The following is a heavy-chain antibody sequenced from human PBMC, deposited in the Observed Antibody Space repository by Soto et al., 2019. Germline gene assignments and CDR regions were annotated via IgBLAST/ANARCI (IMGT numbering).Heavy chain of an antibody. J-gene: IGHJ3*02. CDR1: GFTFSSYG. CDR2: IWYDGSNK. D-gene: IGHD3-3*01. V-gene: IGHV3-33*01. CDR3: ARGDITIYGVAYDAFDI. Sequence: GGSLRLSCAASGFTFSSYGMHWVRQAPGKGLEWVAVIWYDGSNKYYADSVKGRFTISRDNSKNTLYLQMNSLRAEDTAVYYCARGDITIYGVAYDAFDIWGQGTMVTVSS.